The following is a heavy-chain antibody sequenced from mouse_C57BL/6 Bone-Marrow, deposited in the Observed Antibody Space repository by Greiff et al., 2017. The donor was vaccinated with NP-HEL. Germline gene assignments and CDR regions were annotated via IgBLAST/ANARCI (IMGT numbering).Heavy chain of an antibody. Sequence: QVQLQQSGAELMKPGASVKLSCKATGYTFTGYWIEWVKQRPGHGLEWIGEILPGSGSTNYTEKFKGKATFTADTSSNTAYMQRSSLTTEDSAIYYCARWPNYYGSSYFDYWGQGTTLTVSS. CDR3: ARWPNYYGSSYFDY. CDR1: GYTFTGYW. J-gene: IGHJ2*01. CDR2: ILPGSGST. D-gene: IGHD1-1*01. V-gene: IGHV1-9*01.